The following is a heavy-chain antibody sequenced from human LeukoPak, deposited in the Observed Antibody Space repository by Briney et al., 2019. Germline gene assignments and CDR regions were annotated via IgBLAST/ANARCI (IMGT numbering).Heavy chain of an antibody. Sequence: ASVKVSCKASGYTFTGYYMHWVRQAPGQGLEWMGRINPNSGGTNYAHNFQGRVTMTRDKSISNPYMALSRLRSDDTAVYYCARDSGDAVAVNRYFDIWGRGTLVTVSS. CDR2: INPNSGGT. CDR3: ARDSGDAVAVNRYFDI. V-gene: IGHV1-2*06. J-gene: IGHJ2*01. CDR1: GYTFTGYY. D-gene: IGHD6-19*01.